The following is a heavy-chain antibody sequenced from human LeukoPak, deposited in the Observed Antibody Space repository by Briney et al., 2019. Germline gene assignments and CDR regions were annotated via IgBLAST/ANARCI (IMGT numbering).Heavy chain of an antibody. Sequence: GGSLRLSCAASGFTFSSYWTSWVRQAPGKGLEWVANIKQDGSEKYYVDSVKGRFTISRDNAKNSLYLQMNSLRAEDTAVYYCARVSSSTSYWGQGTLVTVSS. J-gene: IGHJ4*02. CDR2: IKQDGSEK. CDR3: ARVSSSTSY. D-gene: IGHD2-2*01. CDR1: GFTFSSYW. V-gene: IGHV3-7*01.